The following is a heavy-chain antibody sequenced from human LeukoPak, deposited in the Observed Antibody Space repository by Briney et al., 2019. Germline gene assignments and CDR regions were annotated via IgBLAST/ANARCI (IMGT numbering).Heavy chain of an antibody. Sequence: SETLSLTCTVSGGSISSYYWSWIRQPPGKGLEWIGYIYYSGSTNYNPSLKSRVTISVDTSKNQFSLKLSPVTAADTAVYYCARGDPFGEGFDYWGQGTLVTVSS. D-gene: IGHD4-17*01. J-gene: IGHJ4*02. CDR3: ARGDPFGEGFDY. CDR1: GGSISSYY. CDR2: IYYSGST. V-gene: IGHV4-59*01.